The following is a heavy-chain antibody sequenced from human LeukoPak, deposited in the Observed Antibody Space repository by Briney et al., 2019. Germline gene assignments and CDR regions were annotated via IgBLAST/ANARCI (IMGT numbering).Heavy chain of an antibody. CDR1: AGSISNYY. D-gene: IGHD2/OR15-2a*01. J-gene: IGHJ4*02. V-gene: IGHV4-4*07. CDR3: ARDFYRDDGHHSFAY. Sequence: SETLSLTCSVSAGSISNYYWNWLRQPAGKGLEWIGRIYASGSTNYNPSLKSRVTISMDKSKNHFSLNLKSVTAADTAFYYCARDFYRDDGHHSFAYWGQGIQVIVSS. CDR2: IYASGST.